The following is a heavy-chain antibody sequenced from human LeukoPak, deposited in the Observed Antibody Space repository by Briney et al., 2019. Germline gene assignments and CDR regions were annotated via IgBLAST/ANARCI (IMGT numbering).Heavy chain of an antibody. CDR1: GYTFTGYY. D-gene: IGHD5-12*01. Sequence: ASVKVSCKASGYTFTGYYMHWVRQAPGQGLEWMGWINPNSGGTNYAQKFQGRVTMTRDTSISTAYMELSRLRSDETAVYYCARQINGYSGYDSLMYYFDYWGQGTLVTVSS. CDR2: INPNSGGT. J-gene: IGHJ4*02. CDR3: ARQINGYSGYDSLMYYFDY. V-gene: IGHV1-2*02.